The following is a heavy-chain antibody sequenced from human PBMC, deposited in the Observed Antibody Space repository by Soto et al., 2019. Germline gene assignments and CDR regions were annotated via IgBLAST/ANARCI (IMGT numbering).Heavy chain of an antibody. CDR2: INHSGST. J-gene: IGHJ5*02. D-gene: IGHD2-15*01. Sequence: SETLSLTCAVYGGSFSGYYCSWIRQPPWKGLEWIGEINHSGSTNYNPSLKSRVTISVDTSKNQFSLKLSSVTAADTAVYYCARGGYCSGGSCPPGGNWFERWGQGILLTLSS. CDR3: ARGGYCSGGSCPPGGNWFER. CDR1: GGSFSGYY. V-gene: IGHV4-34*01.